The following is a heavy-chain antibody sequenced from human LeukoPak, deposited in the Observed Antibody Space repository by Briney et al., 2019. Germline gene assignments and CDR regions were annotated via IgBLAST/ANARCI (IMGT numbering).Heavy chain of an antibody. CDR2: ISSSSSTI. J-gene: IGHJ6*03. V-gene: IGHV3-48*01. D-gene: IGHD3-10*01. Sequence: GGSLRLSCAASGFTFSSYSMNWVRQAPGKGLEWVSYISSSSSTIYYADSMKGRFTISRDNAKNSLYLQMNSLRAEDTAVYYCARTSGSYTHMDVWGKGTTVTVSS. CDR1: GFTFSSYS. CDR3: ARTSGSYTHMDV.